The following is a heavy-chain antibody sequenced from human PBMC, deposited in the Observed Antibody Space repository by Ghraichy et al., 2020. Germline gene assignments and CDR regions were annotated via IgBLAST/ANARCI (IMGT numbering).Heavy chain of an antibody. CDR1: GGPFRAYY. V-gene: IGHV4-34*12. D-gene: IGHD1-14*01. CDR2: VMHSGST. J-gene: IGHJ6*03. CDR3: KSVAATNSSYYFMDV. Sequence: SETLSLTCAVYGGPFRAYYWSWVRQPPGKGLEWIGEVMHSGSTNYNPSLRSRVTISVDTSKNQFSLKLTSVTAADTAVYYCKSVAATNSSYYFMDVWDRGTTVIVSS.